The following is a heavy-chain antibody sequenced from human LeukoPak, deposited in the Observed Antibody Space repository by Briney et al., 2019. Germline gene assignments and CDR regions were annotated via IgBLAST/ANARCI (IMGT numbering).Heavy chain of an antibody. Sequence: SLRVSCKASGGTFITSARYWVRQAPGQGLEWMGGIIPLFRTAKYVQKFQGRVTITADESTTTAYMEVSSLRYDDTAVYYCARASNTGWFYFDYWGQGTLVTVSS. V-gene: IGHV1-69*13. J-gene: IGHJ4*02. D-gene: IGHD6-19*01. CDR2: IIPLFRTA. CDR3: ARASNTGWFYFDY. CDR1: GGTFITSA.